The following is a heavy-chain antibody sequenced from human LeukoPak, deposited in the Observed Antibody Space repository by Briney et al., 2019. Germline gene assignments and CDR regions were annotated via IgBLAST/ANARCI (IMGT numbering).Heavy chain of an antibody. V-gene: IGHV3-21*01. CDR1: GFTFSSYS. CDR2: ISSSSSYI. Sequence: GGSLRLSCASSGFTFSSYSMNGVRQAPGKGLEWVSSISSSSSYIYYADSVKGRFTISRDNAKNSLYLQMNSLRAEDTAVYYCARGAPDYYYTDVWGKGTTVTVSS. CDR3: ARGAPDYYYTDV. J-gene: IGHJ6*03.